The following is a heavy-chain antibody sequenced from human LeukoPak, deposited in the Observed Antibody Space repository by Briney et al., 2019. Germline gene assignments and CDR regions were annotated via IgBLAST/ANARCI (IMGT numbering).Heavy chain of an antibody. CDR2: IYPGDSDT. Sequence: GESPKISCKGSGYSFTDYWIGWVRQMPGTGLEWMGIIYPGDSDTRYNSSFQGQVTISVDKSISTAFLQWSSLKASDTAMYYCARLSYDSSGSHDYWGQGTLVTVSS. D-gene: IGHD3-22*01. CDR1: GYSFTDYW. CDR3: ARLSYDSSGSHDY. J-gene: IGHJ4*02. V-gene: IGHV5-51*01.